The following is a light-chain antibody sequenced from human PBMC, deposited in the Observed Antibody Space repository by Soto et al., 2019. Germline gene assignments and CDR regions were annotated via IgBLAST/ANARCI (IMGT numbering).Light chain of an antibody. J-gene: IGKJ5*01. CDR2: DAY. V-gene: IGKV3-11*01. CDR3: QQRHMWPIT. CDR1: QSFRGL. Sequence: EVVLTQSPVTLSLSPGERATLSCRASQSFRGLLAWYQQKHGQAPRLLIYDAYNRATGIPPRFSGSGSGTDFSLTISSLEPEDSAVYYCQQRHMWPITFGQGTRLEI.